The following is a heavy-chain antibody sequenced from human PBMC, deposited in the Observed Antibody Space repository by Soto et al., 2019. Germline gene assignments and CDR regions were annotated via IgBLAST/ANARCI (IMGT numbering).Heavy chain of an antibody. V-gene: IGHV3-48*03. J-gene: IGHJ5*02. Sequence: PVGALRLSCTASGFSPSNYEMKWVRQAPGQGLEWVSYINGRGTSTYYADSVEGRFTISRDNAKNSLYLQMNSLRAEDTGVYYCARDRGAVAAWGQGTQVTVSS. D-gene: IGHD6-19*01. CDR1: GFSPSNYE. CDR2: INGRGTST. CDR3: ARDRGAVAA.